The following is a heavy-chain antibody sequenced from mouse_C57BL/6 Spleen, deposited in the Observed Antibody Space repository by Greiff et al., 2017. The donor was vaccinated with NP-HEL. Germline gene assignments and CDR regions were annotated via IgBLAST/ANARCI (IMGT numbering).Heavy chain of an antibody. CDR3: ASLYSAWFAY. D-gene: IGHD1-1*01. CDR2: INPNHGGT. J-gene: IGHJ3*01. V-gene: IGHV1-22*01. Sequence: EVQLQESGPELVKPGASVKMSCKASGYTFTDYNMHWVKQSPGQSLEWIGYINPNHGGTSYNQKFKGKATLTVNKSSSTAYMELRSLTSEDSAVYYCASLYSAWFAYWGQGTLVTVSA. CDR1: GYTFTDYN.